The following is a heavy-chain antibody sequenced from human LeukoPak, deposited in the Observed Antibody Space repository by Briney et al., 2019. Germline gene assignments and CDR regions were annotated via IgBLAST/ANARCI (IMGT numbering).Heavy chain of an antibody. V-gene: IGHV3-30*02. J-gene: IGHJ6*03. CDR1: RFSFSSYG. Sequence: GGSLRLSCAASRFSFSSYGMHWVRQAPGKGLEWVAYLQYDRTNVQYADSVRGRFTISRDNSKNTLYLQMNSLRAEDTAVYYCAKNYGSGSSLKYYYYMDVWGKGTTVTVSS. CDR2: LQYDRTNV. CDR3: AKNYGSGSSLKYYYYMDV. D-gene: IGHD3-10*01.